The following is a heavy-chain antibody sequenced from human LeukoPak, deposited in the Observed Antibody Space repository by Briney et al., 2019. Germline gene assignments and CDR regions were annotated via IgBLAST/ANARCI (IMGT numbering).Heavy chain of an antibody. J-gene: IGHJ4*02. CDR2: IRSDGSNK. D-gene: IGHD3-10*01. Sequence: GGSLRLSCAASGLTFSSYGMHWVRQAPGKGLEWVAFIRSDGSNKYYADSVKGRFTISRDNSKSTLYLQMNSLRAEDSAVYYCAKSYLWFGELSHFDYWGQGTLVTVSS. CDR3: AKSYLWFGELSHFDY. V-gene: IGHV3-30*02. CDR1: GLTFSSYG.